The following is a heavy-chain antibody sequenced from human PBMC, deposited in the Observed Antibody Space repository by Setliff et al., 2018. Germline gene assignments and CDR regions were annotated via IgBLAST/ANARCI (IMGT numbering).Heavy chain of an antibody. CDR1: GYSFSNF. J-gene: IGHJ4*02. CDR2: IYYSGST. D-gene: IGHD2-21*02. CDR3: ARDRGGDWIYYFDY. Sequence: GYSFSNFWIGWVRQMPGKGLEWIGYIYYSGSTNYNPSLKSRVTISVDTSKNQFSLKLSSVTAADTAVYYCARDRGGDWIYYFDYWGQGTLVTVSS. V-gene: IGHV4-59*01.